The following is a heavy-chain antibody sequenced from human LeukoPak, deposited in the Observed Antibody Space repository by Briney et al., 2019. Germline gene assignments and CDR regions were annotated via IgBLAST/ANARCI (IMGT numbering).Heavy chain of an antibody. CDR1: GGTFSSYA. CDR3: ARGDWNYAKYYYYMDV. CDR2: IIPIFGTA. J-gene: IGHJ6*03. V-gene: IGHV1-69*05. D-gene: IGHD1-7*01. Sequence: SVKVSCKASGGTFSSYAISWVRQAPGQGLEWMGGIIPIFGTANYAQKFQGRVTITTDESTSTAYMELSSLRSEDTAVYYCARGDWNYAKYYYYMDVWGKGTTVTVSS.